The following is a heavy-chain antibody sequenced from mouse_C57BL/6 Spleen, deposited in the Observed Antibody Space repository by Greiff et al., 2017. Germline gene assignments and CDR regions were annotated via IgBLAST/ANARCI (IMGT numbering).Heavy chain of an antibody. D-gene: IGHD1-1*01. CDR2: IDPGSGST. CDR1: GYTFTSYW. CDR3: ARYLLYGSSYGYFDY. V-gene: IGHV1-55*01. J-gene: IGHJ2*01. Sequence: VQLQQPGAELVKPGASVKMSCKASGYTFTSYWITWVKQRPGQGLEWIGDIDPGSGSTNYNEKFKSKATLTVDTSSSTAYMQLSSLTSEDSAVYYCARYLLYGSSYGYFDYWGQGTTLTVSS.